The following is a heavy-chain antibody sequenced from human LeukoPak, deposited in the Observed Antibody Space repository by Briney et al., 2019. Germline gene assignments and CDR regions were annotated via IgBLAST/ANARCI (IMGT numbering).Heavy chain of an antibody. CDR2: ISSSSSYI. J-gene: IGHJ4*02. CDR3: ARAAMIVVVNHSYYFDY. D-gene: IGHD3-22*01. V-gene: IGHV3-21*01. Sequence: GGSLRLSCAASGFTFSSYSMNWVRQAPGKGLEWVSSISSSSSYIYYADSVKGRFTISRDNAKNSLYLQMNSLRAEDTAVYYCARAAMIVVVNHSYYFDYWGQGTLVTVSS. CDR1: GFTFSSYS.